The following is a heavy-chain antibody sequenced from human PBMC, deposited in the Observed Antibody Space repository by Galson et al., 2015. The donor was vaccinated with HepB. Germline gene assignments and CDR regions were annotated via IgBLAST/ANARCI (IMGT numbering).Heavy chain of an antibody. V-gene: IGHV4-34*01. J-gene: IGHJ4*02. CDR1: GGAFTGYY. D-gene: IGHD3-22*01. CDR2: INHSGST. Sequence: LSLTCAVYGGAFTGYYWSWIRQSPGKGLEWLGAINHSGSTSYNPSLMSRVTISVDMSKTQFSLSLTPVTAADTAVYYCARGRKKNYDTNGSYYFDYWGQGALVTVSS. CDR3: ARGRKKNYDTNGSYYFDY.